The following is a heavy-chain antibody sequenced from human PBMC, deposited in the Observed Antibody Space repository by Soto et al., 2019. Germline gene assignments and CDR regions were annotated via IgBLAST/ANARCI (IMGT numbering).Heavy chain of an antibody. V-gene: IGHV3-23*01. CDR3: ARGTGLRVDNYFDY. Sequence: PGGSLRLSCAASGFTFSSYAMSWVRQAPGKGLEWVSAISGSGGSTYYADSVKGRFTISRDNSKNTLYLQMNSLRAEDTAVYYCARGTGLRVDNYFDYWGQGTLVTVSS. CDR1: GFTFSSYA. J-gene: IGHJ4*02. D-gene: IGHD3-9*01. CDR2: ISGSGGST.